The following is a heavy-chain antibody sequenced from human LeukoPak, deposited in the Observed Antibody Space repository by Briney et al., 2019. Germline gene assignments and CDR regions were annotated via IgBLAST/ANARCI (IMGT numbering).Heavy chain of an antibody. Sequence: RASVKVSCKASGYTFTDYYMHWVRQAPGQGLEWMGWVNPSGVTNYAQKFQGRVTMTRDTSITTAYMELSRLRSDDTAVYYCARQKSFDNWGQGTLVTVSS. V-gene: IGHV1-2*02. CDR3: ARQKSFDN. J-gene: IGHJ4*02. CDR2: VNPSGVT. CDR1: GYTFTDYY.